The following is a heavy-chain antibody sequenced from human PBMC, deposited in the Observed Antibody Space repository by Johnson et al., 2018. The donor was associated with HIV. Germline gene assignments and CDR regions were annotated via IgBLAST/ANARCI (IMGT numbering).Heavy chain of an antibody. D-gene: IGHD3-10*01. V-gene: IGHV3-7*05. CDR3: TTDRGGSSDAFDI. Sequence: VQLVESGGGLVQPGGSLRLSCAASGFTFSSYWMSWVRQAPGKGLEWVANIQQDGSEKYYVDSVKGRFTTSRDNSKNTMYLQMNSLRAEDTAVYYCTTDRGGSSDAFDIWGQGTMVTVSS. J-gene: IGHJ3*02. CDR2: IQQDGSEK. CDR1: GFTFSSYW.